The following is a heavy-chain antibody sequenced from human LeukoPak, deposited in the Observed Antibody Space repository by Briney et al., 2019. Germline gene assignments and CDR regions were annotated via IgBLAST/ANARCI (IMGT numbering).Heavy chain of an antibody. D-gene: IGHD3-10*01. Sequence: GGSLRLSCAASGFTFSSNAMHWVRQAPGKGLEWVAVISYDGSNKYYADSVKGRFTISRDNSKNTLYLQMNSLRAEDTAVYYCARGRPGVTGSYPPYWGQGTLVTVSS. V-gene: IGHV3-30-3*01. CDR2: ISYDGSNK. CDR1: GFTFSSNA. CDR3: ARGRPGVTGSYPPY. J-gene: IGHJ4*02.